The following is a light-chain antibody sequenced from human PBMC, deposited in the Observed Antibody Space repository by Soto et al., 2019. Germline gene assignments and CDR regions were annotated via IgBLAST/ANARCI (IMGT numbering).Light chain of an antibody. J-gene: IGLJ1*01. CDR2: RNN. V-gene: IGLV1-47*01. Sequence: QPVLTQPPSASGTPGQRVTISCSGSSSNIGSNYVYWYQQLPGTAPKLFIYRNNQRPSGVPDRFSGSKSGTSASLAISGLXXXXXXXXXCAAWDGSLSVYVFGTGTKLT. CDR3: AAWDGSLSVYV. CDR1: SSNIGSNY.